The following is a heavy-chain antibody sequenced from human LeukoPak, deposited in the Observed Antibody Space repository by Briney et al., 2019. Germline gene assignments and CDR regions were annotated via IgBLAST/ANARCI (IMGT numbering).Heavy chain of an antibody. Sequence: ASVKVSCKASGYTFTNYYIHWLRQAPGQGLEWMGIINPDGAPTTYAQKFQARLIMTRDTSTSTVNMEVSGLTSDDTAVYYCAREKKDTYFFDYWGQGSLVIVSS. CDR2: INPDGAPT. J-gene: IGHJ4*02. V-gene: IGHV1-46*01. CDR3: AREKKDTYFFDY. CDR1: GYTFTNYY. D-gene: IGHD2-15*01.